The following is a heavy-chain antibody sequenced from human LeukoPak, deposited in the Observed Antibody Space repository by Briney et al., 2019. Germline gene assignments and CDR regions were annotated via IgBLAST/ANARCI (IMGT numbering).Heavy chain of an antibody. CDR2: IIPIFGTA. CDR3: AERGYDILTGYQVDY. D-gene: IGHD3-9*01. Sequence: WASVKVSCKASGGTFSSYAISWVRQAPGQGLEWMGGIIPIFGTANYAQKFQGRVTITADESTSTAYMELSSLRSEDTAVYYCAERGYDILTGYQVDYWGQGTLVTVSS. CDR1: GGTFSSYA. V-gene: IGHV1-69*13. J-gene: IGHJ4*02.